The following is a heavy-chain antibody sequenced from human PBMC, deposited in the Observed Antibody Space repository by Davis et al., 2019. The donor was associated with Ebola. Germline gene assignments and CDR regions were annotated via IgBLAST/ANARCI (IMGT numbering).Heavy chain of an antibody. Sequence: GESLKISCAASGFTFSSYWMSWVRQAPGKGLEWVANIKQDGSEKYYVDSVKGRFTISRDNAKNSLYLQMNSLRAEDTAVYYCARASYYDSSGYYHDYWGQGTLVTVSS. CDR3: ARASYYDSSGYYHDY. CDR2: IKQDGSEK. J-gene: IGHJ4*02. V-gene: IGHV3-7*03. CDR1: GFTFSSYW. D-gene: IGHD3-22*01.